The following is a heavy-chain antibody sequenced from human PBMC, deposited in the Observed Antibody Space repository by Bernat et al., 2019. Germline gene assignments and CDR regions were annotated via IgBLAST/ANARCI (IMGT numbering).Heavy chain of an antibody. V-gene: IGHV3-9*01. CDR3: AKDSSSSWYRDFDY. J-gene: IGHJ4*02. Sequence: EVQLVESGGGLVQPGRSLRLSCAASGFTFVDYAMHGVRQAPGKGMEWVAGISWNSGSIGYADSVKGRFTISSNNATNAMYLQMNSMRAEDTALYYCAKDSSSSWYRDFDYWGQGTLVTVSS. CDR2: ISWNSGSI. D-gene: IGHD6-13*01. CDR1: GFTFVDYA.